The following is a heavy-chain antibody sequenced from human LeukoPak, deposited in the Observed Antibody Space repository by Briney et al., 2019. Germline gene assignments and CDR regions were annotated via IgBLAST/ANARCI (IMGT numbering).Heavy chain of an antibody. V-gene: IGHV4-39*07. D-gene: IGHD2/OR15-2a*01. CDR3: ARERVSLFDY. CDR2: IYYSGST. CDR1: GGSISSSSYY. J-gene: IGHJ4*02. Sequence: WETLSLTCTVSGGSISSSSYYWGRIPPPPGKGLEGIGIIYYSGSTYFNPSLKSRVTISVDTSKNQCSLKLSSVTAADTAVYYCARERVSLFDYWGQGTLVTVSS.